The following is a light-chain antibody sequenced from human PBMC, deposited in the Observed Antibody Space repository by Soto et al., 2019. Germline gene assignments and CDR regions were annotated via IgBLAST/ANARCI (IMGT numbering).Light chain of an antibody. CDR1: SSDVGSYDL. CDR2: EGT. V-gene: IGLV2-23*03. CDR3: FSYAGSSTFV. J-gene: IGLJ2*01. Sequence: QSALTQPASVSGSPGQSITISCTGTSSDVGSYDLVSWYQQHPGKAPKLMIYEGTQRPSGISTRFSGSKSGSTASLTISGLQAEDDADYYCFSYAGSSTFVFGGGTKLTVL.